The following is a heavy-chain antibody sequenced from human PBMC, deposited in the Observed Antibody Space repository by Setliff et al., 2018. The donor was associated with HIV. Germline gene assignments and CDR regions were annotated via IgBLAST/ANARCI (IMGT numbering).Heavy chain of an antibody. CDR2: LYGHSST. J-gene: IGHJ4*02. Sequence: SETLSLTCNVSGDSIGTGTHYWAWTRQPPGKGLEWIGSLYGHSSTYYTKSLRGRVTISADTSKNQFSLRLSSVTALDTAVYYCSRLYGSGHYFAFDFWGQGALVTVSS. V-gene: IGHV4-39*01. CDR3: SRLYGSGHYFAFDF. CDR1: GDSIGTGTHY. D-gene: IGHD3-10*01.